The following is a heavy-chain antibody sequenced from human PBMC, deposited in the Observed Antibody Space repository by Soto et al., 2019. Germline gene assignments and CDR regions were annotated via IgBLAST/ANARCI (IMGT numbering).Heavy chain of an antibody. D-gene: IGHD1-1*01. CDR1: GFTFSSYW. CDR2: INSDGSST. CDR3: ARVRVWNDVYYYGMDV. J-gene: IGHJ6*02. V-gene: IGHV3-74*01. Sequence: EVQLVESGGDLVQPGGSLRLSCAASGFTFSSYWMHWVRQAPGKGLVWVSRINSDGSSTSYADSVQGRFTISRDNAKNTLYVKMNSMRAEDTAVYYCARVRVWNDVYYYGMDVWGQGTTVTVSS.